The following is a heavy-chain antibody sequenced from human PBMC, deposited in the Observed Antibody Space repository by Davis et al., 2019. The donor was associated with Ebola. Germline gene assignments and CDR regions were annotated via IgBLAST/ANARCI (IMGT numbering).Heavy chain of an antibody. Sequence: PGGSLGLSCAASGFVFRNYVMSWVRQAPGKGLEWVSTLGTSADTYYADSVKGRFTISRDNSKNTLSLQMNGLRVEDTAIYYCAKDTTNIWFDIWGQGTNVTVSS. J-gene: IGHJ3*02. V-gene: IGHV3-23*01. CDR1: GFVFRNYV. CDR3: AKDTTNIWFDI. D-gene: IGHD1-26*01. CDR2: LGTSADT.